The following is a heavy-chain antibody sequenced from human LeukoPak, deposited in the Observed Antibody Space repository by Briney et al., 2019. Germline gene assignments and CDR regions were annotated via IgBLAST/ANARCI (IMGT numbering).Heavy chain of an antibody. J-gene: IGHJ3*01. V-gene: IGHV3-74*01. D-gene: IGHD3-3*01. CDR1: GFTFSSYW. CDR2: INTDGSIT. CDR3: AIHGGGTIRIEAFDV. Sequence: GGSLRLSCAASGFTFSSYWMHWVRQVPGKGLVWVSRINTDGSITTYADSVKGRFTISRDNAKNTLYLQMNSLRDEDTALYYCAIHGGGTIRIEAFDVWGQGTMVTISS.